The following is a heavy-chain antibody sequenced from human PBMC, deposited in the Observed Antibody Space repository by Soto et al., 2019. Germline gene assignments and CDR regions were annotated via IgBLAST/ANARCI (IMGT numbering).Heavy chain of an antibody. J-gene: IGHJ4*02. CDR2: IYYSGST. CDR3: ARVQGGGGAMVHNY. D-gene: IGHD5-18*01. Sequence: PSETLSLTCTVSGGSISSGDYYWSWIRQPPGKGLEWIGYIYYSGSTYYNPSLKSRVTISVDTSKNQFSLKLSSVTAADTAVYYCARVQGGGGAMVHNYWGQGTLLTV. V-gene: IGHV4-30-4*01. CDR1: GGSISSGDYY.